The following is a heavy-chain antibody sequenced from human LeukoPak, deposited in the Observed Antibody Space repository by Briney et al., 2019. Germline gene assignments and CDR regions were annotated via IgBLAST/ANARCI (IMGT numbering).Heavy chain of an antibody. J-gene: IGHJ4*02. CDR3: ARDGASGYELGAFDY. CDR2: IYYSGSN. Sequence: PAETLSLSCTASGGSISSYYWSWVRQPPGKGLEWIGYIYYSGSNNYKPSLESRVTISVNTSKNQFSLKLSSVTAADTAVYYCARDGASGYELGAFDYWGQGTLVTVAS. V-gene: IGHV4-59*01. CDR1: GGSISSYY. D-gene: IGHD5-12*01.